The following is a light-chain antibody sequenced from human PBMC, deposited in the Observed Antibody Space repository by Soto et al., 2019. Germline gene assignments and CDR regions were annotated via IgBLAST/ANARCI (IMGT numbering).Light chain of an antibody. V-gene: IGLV2-14*01. Sequence: QSALTQPASVSGSPGQSITISCTGTSSDVGCYNYVSWYQQHPGKAPKLMIYDVSNRPSGVSNRFSGSKSGNTASLTISGLQAEDEDDYYCSSYTSSSTLVVFGGGTKVTVL. CDR3: SSYTSSSTLVV. CDR1: SSDVGCYNY. J-gene: IGLJ2*01. CDR2: DVS.